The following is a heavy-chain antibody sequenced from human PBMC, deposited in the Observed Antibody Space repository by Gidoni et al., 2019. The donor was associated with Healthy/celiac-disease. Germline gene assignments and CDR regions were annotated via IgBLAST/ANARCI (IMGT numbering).Heavy chain of an antibody. J-gene: IGHJ4*02. V-gene: IGHV1-24*01. Sequence: QVQLVQSGAEVKKPGAPVKVSCKVSGYTLTELSMHWVRQAPGKGLEWMGGFDPEDCETIYAQKFQGRVTMTEDTSTDTAYMELSSLRSEDTAVYYCATLLPGWNYFDYWGQGTLVTVSS. CDR3: ATLLPGWNYFDY. CDR1: GYTLTELS. CDR2: FDPEDCET. D-gene: IGHD2-15*01.